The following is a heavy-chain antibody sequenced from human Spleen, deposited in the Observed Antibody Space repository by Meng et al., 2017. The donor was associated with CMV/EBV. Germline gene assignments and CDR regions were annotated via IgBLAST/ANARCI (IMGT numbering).Heavy chain of an antibody. CDR3: ARVREHTSLGNYWFDP. CDR1: ASITTTKW. CDR2: IDHSGNS. J-gene: IGHJ5*02. D-gene: IGHD3-16*01. Sequence: ASITTTKWWTWVRQTPGKGLEWVGEIDHSGNSNSNPSLKSRLTLSLDTSKNYLSLTMTSVTAEDTAIYYCARVREHTSLGNYWFDPWGQGTLVTVSS. V-gene: IGHV4-4*02.